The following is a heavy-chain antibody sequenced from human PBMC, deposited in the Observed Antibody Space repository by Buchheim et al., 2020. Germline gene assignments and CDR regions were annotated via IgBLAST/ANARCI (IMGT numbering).Heavy chain of an antibody. CDR3: ATDRAGYYD. CDR1: GFAFANYY. V-gene: IGHV1-46*01. D-gene: IGHD1-26*01. J-gene: IGHJ4*02. CDR2: INPSGGST. Sequence: QVQLVQSGAEMKNPGASVKVSCKASGFAFANYYIHWVRQAPEQGLEWMGVINPSGGSTTYAQKFQGRVTMTSHTSTSTVHMELRSLTSEDTAVYYCATDRAGYYDWGQGTL.